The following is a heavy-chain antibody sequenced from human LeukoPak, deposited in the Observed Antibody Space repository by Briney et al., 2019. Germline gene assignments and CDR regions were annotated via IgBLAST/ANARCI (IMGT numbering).Heavy chain of an antibody. J-gene: IGHJ4*02. V-gene: IGHV4-4*02. CDR3: ARGHLAAAGFDY. CDR1: GGSISSSNW. CDR2: IYHSGST. Sequence: SGTLSLTCAVSGGSISSSNWWSWVRQPPGKGLEWIGEIYHSGSTNYNPSLKSRVTISVDTSKNQFSLKLSSVTAADTAVYYCARGHLAAAGFDYWGQGTLVTVSS. D-gene: IGHD6-13*01.